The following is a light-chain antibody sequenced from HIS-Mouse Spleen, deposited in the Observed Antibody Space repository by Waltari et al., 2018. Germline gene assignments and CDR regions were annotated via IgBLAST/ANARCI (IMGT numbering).Light chain of an antibody. Sequence: EIVLTQSPATLSLSPGERATLACRASQSVSSSLAWYQQKPGQAPRLLIYEASTRATGIPARFSGSGSGTDFTLTISSLEPEDFAVYYCQQRSNWLYTFGQGTKLEIK. CDR3: QQRSNWLYT. CDR1: QSVSSS. V-gene: IGKV3-11*01. CDR2: EAS. J-gene: IGKJ2*01.